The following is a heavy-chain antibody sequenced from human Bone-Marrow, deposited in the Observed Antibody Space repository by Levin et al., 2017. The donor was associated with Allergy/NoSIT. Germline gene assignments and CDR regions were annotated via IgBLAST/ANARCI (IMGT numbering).Heavy chain of an antibody. D-gene: IGHD6-13*01. V-gene: IGHV3-9*01. J-gene: IGHJ3*02. CDR2: ISWNSGSI. CDR1: GFTFDDYA. Sequence: SGGSLRLSCAASGFTFDDYAMHWVRQAPGKGLEWVSGISWNSGSIGYADSVKGRFTISRDNAKNSLYLQMNSLRAEDTALYYCAKKRAHPEIQIAAAVSDAFDIWGQGTMVTVSS. CDR3: AKKRAHPEIQIAAAVSDAFDI.